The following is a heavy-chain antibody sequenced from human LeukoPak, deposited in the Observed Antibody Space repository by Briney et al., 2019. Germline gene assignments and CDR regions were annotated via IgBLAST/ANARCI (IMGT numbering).Heavy chain of an antibody. J-gene: IGHJ6*03. Sequence: SETLSLTCAVYGGSFSGYYWSWIRQPPGKGLEWIGEINHSGSTNYNPSLKSRVTISVDTSKNQFSLKLSSVTAADTAVYYCARALAPRLGYYGYYYYYMYVWGKGTTVTVSS. CDR3: ARALAPRLGYYGYYYYYMYV. CDR1: GGSFSGYY. CDR2: INHSGST. V-gene: IGHV4-34*01. D-gene: IGHD3-10*01.